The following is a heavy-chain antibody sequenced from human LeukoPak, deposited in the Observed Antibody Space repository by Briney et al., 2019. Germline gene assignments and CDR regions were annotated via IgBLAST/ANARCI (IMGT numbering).Heavy chain of an antibody. V-gene: IGHV4-4*07. D-gene: IGHD4-17*01. CDR2: IYTSGST. J-gene: IGHJ5*02. CDR3: ARDLVRLHGDYRSGWFDP. CDR1: GGSISSYH. Sequence: SETLSLTCTVSGGSISSYHWSWIRQPAGKGLEWIGRIYTSGSTNYNPSLRSRVTMSVDTSKNQFSLKLSSVTAADTAVYYCARDLVRLHGDYRSGWFDPWGQGTLVTVSS.